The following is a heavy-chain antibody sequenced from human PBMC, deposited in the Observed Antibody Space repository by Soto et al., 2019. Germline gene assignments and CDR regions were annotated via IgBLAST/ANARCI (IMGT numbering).Heavy chain of an antibody. CDR1: GDPFSNYD. CDR3: ARGRNGMDV. Sequence: QVQLVQSGAEVKKPGASVKVSCKASGDPFSNYDMKWVRQATGQGLEWMGWMNPNSGNTGYARKFKGRVTMTRNTSITTVYMELSSLRSEDTAVYYCARGRNGMDVWGQGTTVTVSS. CDR2: MNPNSGNT. J-gene: IGHJ6*02. V-gene: IGHV1-8*01.